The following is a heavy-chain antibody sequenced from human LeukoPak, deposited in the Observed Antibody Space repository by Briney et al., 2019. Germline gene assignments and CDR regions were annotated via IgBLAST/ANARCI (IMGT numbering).Heavy chain of an antibody. Sequence: PGGSLRLSCEASGFTLSTYAMGWVRQAPGKGLEWVSRVSSSGGTTYYADSVKGRFTISRDDSKNTLYLQMNSLRDEDTAVYYCARRIVGVTAALDMWGQGTMVTVSS. J-gene: IGHJ3*02. CDR3: ARRIVGVTAALDM. D-gene: IGHD1-26*01. CDR1: GFTLSTYA. V-gene: IGHV3-23*01. CDR2: VSSSGGTT.